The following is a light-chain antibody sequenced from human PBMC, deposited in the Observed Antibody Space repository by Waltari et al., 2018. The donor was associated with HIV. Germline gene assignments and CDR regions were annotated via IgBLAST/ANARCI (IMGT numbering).Light chain of an antibody. CDR3: QQYYSTPLT. J-gene: IGKJ4*01. Sequence: DIVMTQSPDSLAGSLGERATINCKSSQSVLYNSNNKSYIAWYQQKPGQPPKLLIYWASTRESGVPDRYSGSGSGTDFTLTISSLQAEDVAVYYCQQYYSTPLTFGGGTKVEIK. CDR1: QSVLYNSNNKSY. CDR2: WAS. V-gene: IGKV4-1*01.